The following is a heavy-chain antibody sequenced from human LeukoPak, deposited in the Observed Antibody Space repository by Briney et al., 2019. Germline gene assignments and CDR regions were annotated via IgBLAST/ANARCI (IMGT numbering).Heavy chain of an antibody. CDR1: GFTVSNTY. CDR3: ARVVQGDGDV. Sequence: GGSLRLSCAASGFTVSNTYMSWVRQAPGEGLEWVSVIYSGGSTYYADSVKGRFTISRDNSKNTLYLQMNSLRAEDTAVYYCARVVQGDGDVWGKGTTVTISS. CDR2: IYSGGST. J-gene: IGHJ6*04. V-gene: IGHV3-53*01. D-gene: IGHD2-2*01.